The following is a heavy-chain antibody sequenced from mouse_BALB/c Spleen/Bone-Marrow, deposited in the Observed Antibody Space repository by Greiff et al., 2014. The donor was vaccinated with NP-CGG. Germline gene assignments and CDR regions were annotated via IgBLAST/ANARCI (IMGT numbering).Heavy chain of an antibody. J-gene: IGHJ2*01. Sequence: DVKLQESGAGLVQPGGSVKLSCAASGFTFSSYTMSWVSQTPEKRLEWVAYICNGGGSTYYPDTVKGRFTISRDNAKNTLYLQMSSLKPEDTAMYYCARHGGSRGYYFDYWGQGTTLTVSS. CDR3: ARHGGSRGYYFDY. V-gene: IGHV5-12-2*01. CDR1: GFTFSSYT. D-gene: IGHD1-1*01. CDR2: ICNGGGST.